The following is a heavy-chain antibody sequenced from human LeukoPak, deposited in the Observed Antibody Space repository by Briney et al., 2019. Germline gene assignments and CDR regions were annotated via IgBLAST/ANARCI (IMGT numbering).Heavy chain of an antibody. CDR2: IHPNSGGI. Sequence: GASVTVSFQASGYTFTDYYMHWVRQPPAQGLEWMGWIHPNSGGINYAQKFQGRVTMTSDTSITTAYMELSSLRSDDTAVYYCARVSVGYQLLSAFDRWGQGTLVTGSS. CDR1: GYTFTDYY. V-gene: IGHV1-2*02. J-gene: IGHJ4*02. CDR3: ARVSVGYQLLSAFDR. D-gene: IGHD2-2*01.